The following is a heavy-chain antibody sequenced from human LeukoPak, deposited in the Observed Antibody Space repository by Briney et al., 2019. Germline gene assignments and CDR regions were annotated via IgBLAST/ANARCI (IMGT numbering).Heavy chain of an antibody. D-gene: IGHD2-15*01. V-gene: IGHV3-30*04. CDR2: LSNDGSYT. CDR1: GFSFSGSA. J-gene: IGHJ4*02. CDR3: ARDRKSSGGTALED. Sequence: GRSLRLSCVASGFSFSGSAMHWVRQAPGKGLEWVTILSNDGSYTYYADSVKGRFTVSRDSSKNTLFLEMDSLRPEDTATYFCARDRKSSGGTALEDWGQGTLVTVSS.